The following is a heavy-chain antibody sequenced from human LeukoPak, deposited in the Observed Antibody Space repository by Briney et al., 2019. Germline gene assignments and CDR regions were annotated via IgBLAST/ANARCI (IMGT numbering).Heavy chain of an antibody. CDR1: GGSISSYY. CDR3: ARVHYGDYPLYYYYYMDV. D-gene: IGHD4-17*01. V-gene: IGHV4-59*08. J-gene: IGHJ6*03. Sequence: PSETLSLTCTVSGGSISSYYWSWIRQPPGKGLEWIGYIYYSGSTYYNPSLKSRVTISVDTSKNQFSLKLSSVTAADTAVYYCARVHYGDYPLYYYYYMDVWGKGTTATVSS. CDR2: IYYSGST.